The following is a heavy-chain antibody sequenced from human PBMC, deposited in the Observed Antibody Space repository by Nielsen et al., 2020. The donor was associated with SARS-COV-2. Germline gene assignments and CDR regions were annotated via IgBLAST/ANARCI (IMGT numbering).Heavy chain of an antibody. J-gene: IGHJ6*02. CDR3: AKSSTSCCGMDV. V-gene: IGHV3-9*01. CDR2: ISWNSGSI. Sequence: GGSLRLSCAAPGFTFDDYAMHWVRQAPGKGLEWVSGISWNSGSIGYADSVKGRFTISRDNAKNSLYLQMNSLRAEDTALYYCAKSSTSCCGMDVWGQGTTVTVSS. CDR1: GFTFDDYA. D-gene: IGHD2-2*01.